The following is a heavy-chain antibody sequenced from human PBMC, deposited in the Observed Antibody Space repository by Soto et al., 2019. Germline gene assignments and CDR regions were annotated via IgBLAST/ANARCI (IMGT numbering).Heavy chain of an antibody. CDR1: GFTFSSYA. CDR2: ISYDGSNK. J-gene: IGHJ6*02. D-gene: IGHD6-25*01. Sequence: QVQLVESGGGVVQPGRSLRLSCAASGFTFSSYAMHWVRQAPGKGLEWVAVISYDGSNKYYADSVKGRFTISRDNSKNTLYLQMNSLRAEERAVYYCARDQGYSSAPEYYYYYGMDVWGQGTTVTVSS. V-gene: IGHV3-30-3*01. CDR3: ARDQGYSSAPEYYYYYGMDV.